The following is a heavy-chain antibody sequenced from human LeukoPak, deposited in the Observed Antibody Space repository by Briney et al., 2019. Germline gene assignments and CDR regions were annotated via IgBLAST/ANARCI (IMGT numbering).Heavy chain of an antibody. V-gene: IGHV1-46*01. Sequence: ASVKVSCKASGNTFIIDYMHWVRQAPGQGLEWIGIINPSGGSRSYAQKFRGRVTMTRDMSTSTAYMELSSLRSEDTAVYYCARSQYCTNGVCYTYAFDIWGQGTMVTVSS. CDR1: GNTFIIDY. CDR3: ARSQYCTNGVCYTYAFDI. CDR2: INPSGGSR. J-gene: IGHJ3*02. D-gene: IGHD2-8*01.